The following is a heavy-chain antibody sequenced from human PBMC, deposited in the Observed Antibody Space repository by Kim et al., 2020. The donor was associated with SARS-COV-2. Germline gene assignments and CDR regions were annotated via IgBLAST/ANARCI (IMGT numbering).Heavy chain of an antibody. CDR3: ARGSITVVGTGLDYYSDLDV. Sequence: ASVKVSCKASGYTLTTYYMHWVRQAPGQGLEWMGIINPAGGSTTYAQKFQGRVTMTRDTSTSTVYLELSSLRSEDTAVYYCARGSITVVGTGLDYYSDLDVWGQGTTVTVSS. CDR2: INPAGGST. V-gene: IGHV1-46*01. D-gene: IGHD1-20*01. CDR1: GYTLTTYY. J-gene: IGHJ6*02.